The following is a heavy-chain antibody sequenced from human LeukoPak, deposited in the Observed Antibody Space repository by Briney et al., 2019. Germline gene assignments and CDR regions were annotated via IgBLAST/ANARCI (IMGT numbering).Heavy chain of an antibody. CDR3: ARGYCSGGTCYLFDY. Sequence: SETLSLTCTVSGGSISGYYWSWIRQPAGKGLEWIGRIYTSGSTNYNPSLKSRVTMSVDTSKNQFSLKLSSVTAADTAVFYCARGYCSGGTCYLFDYWGQGTWSPSPQ. D-gene: IGHD2-15*01. J-gene: IGHJ4*02. CDR2: IYTSGST. V-gene: IGHV4-4*07. CDR1: GGSISGYY.